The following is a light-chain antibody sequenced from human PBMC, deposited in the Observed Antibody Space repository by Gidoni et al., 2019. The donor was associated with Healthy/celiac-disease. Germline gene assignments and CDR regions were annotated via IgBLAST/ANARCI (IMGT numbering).Light chain of an antibody. CDR1: QSLLLSNGYNY. J-gene: IGKJ1*01. V-gene: IGKV2-28*01. Sequence: DIVRSQSPLSLPVTPGEPASISCRSSQSLLLSNGYNYLDWYLQKPGQSPQLLIYLGSNRASGVPDRFSGSGSGTDFTLKISRVEAEDVGVYYCMQDLQTLWTVGQGTKVEIK. CDR3: MQDLQTLWT. CDR2: LGS.